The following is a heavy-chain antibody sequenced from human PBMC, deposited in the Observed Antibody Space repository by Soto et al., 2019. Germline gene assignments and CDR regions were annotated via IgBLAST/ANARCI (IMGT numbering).Heavy chain of an antibody. D-gene: IGHD3-10*01. CDR1: GYSFTSYW. V-gene: IGHV5-51*01. CDR2: IYPGDSDT. J-gene: IGHJ6*02. Sequence: PGESLKISCKGSGYSFTSYWIGWVRQMPGKGLEWMGIIYPGDSDTRYSPSFQGQVTISADKSISAAYLQWSSLKASDTAMYYCAGGGVRGVITRTRDYYGMDVWGQGTTVTVSS. CDR3: AGGGVRGVITRTRDYYGMDV.